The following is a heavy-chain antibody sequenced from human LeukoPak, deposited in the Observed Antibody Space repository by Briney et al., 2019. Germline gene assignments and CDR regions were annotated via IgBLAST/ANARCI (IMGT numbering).Heavy chain of an antibody. Sequence: PGGSLRLSRAASGFTFSSYAMSWVRQAPGKGLEWVSAFSGSGGNTYYADFVKGRFTVSRDNSKNTLYLQMNSLRAEDTAVYYCAKEPDYGDYFDYWGQGTLVTVSS. CDR1: GFTFSSYA. CDR2: FSGSGGNT. CDR3: AKEPDYGDYFDY. V-gene: IGHV3-23*01. D-gene: IGHD4-17*01. J-gene: IGHJ4*02.